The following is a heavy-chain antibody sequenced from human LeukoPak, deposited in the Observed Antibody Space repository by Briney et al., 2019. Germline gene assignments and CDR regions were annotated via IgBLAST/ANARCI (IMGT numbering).Heavy chain of an antibody. J-gene: IGHJ4*01. D-gene: IGHD6-13*01. CDR1: GSTFSSYW. CDR3: ARDGTAAGLYFDL. CDR2: IKQDGGEK. V-gene: IGHV3-7*01. Sequence: GGSLRLSCAVSGSTFSSYWMNWVRQAPGKGLEWVASIKQDGGEKYYVDSVKDRFTISRVNAKNSLYLQMSSLGAEDTAVYYCARDGTAAGLYFDLWGQGTLVTVSS.